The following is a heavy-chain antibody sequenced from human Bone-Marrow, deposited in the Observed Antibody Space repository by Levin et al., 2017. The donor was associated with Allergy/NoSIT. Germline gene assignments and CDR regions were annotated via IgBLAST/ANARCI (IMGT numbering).Heavy chain of an antibody. V-gene: IGHV3-53*01. Sequence: GGSLRLSCAASGFTVSSNYMSWVRQAPGKGLEWVSVIYSGGSTYYADSVKGRFTISRDNSKNTLYLQLNSLRAEDTAVYYCARIGWESSHSGYDFVWLGFLGHCRKPLNYYYYYMDVWGKGTTVTVSS. J-gene: IGHJ6*03. CDR3: ARIGWESSHSGYDFVWLGFLGHCRKPLNYYYYYMDV. D-gene: IGHD5-12*01. CDR1: GFTVSSNY. CDR2: IYSGGST.